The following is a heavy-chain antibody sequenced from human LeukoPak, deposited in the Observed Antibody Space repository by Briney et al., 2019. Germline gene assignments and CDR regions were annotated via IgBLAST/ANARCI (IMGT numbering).Heavy chain of an antibody. J-gene: IGHJ4*02. Sequence: SETLSLTCAVYGGSFSGYYWSRIRQPPGKGLEWIGEINHSGITNYNPSLKSRVTMSLDTSKSQFSLKLSSVTAADTALYYCARGVVGVIEVRVYYVDYWGQGTLVTVSS. V-gene: IGHV4-34*01. CDR1: GGSFSGYY. CDR2: INHSGIT. D-gene: IGHD3-3*01. CDR3: ARGVVGVIEVRVYYVDY.